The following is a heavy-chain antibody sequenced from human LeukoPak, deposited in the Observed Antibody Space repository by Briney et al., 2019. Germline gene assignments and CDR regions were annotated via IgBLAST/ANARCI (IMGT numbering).Heavy chain of an antibody. V-gene: IGHV3-21*01. CDR3: ARDVEPDAFDI. CDR1: GFTFSTYI. CDR2: ISSSSSYI. Sequence: GGSLRLSCATSGFTFSTYIMNWVRQAPGKGLEWVSSISSSSSYIQYADSVKGRFTISRDNAKNSLSLQMNSLRAEDTAVYYCARDVEPDAFDIWGQGTMVTVSS. J-gene: IGHJ3*02. D-gene: IGHD1-1*01.